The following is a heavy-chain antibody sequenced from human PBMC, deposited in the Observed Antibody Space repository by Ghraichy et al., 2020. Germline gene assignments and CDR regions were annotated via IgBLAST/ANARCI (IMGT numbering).Heavy chain of an antibody. D-gene: IGHD6-19*01. CDR3: AKPAVAGPLYYYMDV. Sequence: LSLTCAASGFTFSSYAMSWVRQAPGKGLEWVSGISASGGSTYYADSVKGRFTISRDSSKNTRHLQMNSLRAEDTAVYHCAKPAVAGPLYYYMDVWGKGTTVTVSS. V-gene: IGHV3-23*01. J-gene: IGHJ6*03. CDR1: GFTFSSYA. CDR2: ISASGGST.